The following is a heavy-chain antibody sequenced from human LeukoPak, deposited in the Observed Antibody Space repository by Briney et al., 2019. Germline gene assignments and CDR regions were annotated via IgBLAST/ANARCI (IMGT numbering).Heavy chain of an antibody. Sequence: GASLLLSCAVSGFTFSNYWMHWVRPAPGKGLVWVSRINGDGSSTTYAASLKGRFTISRDNAKNTLYLQMNSLRAEDTAVYYCARTSEGGYFDYWGQGAVVTVSS. CDR3: ARTSEGGYFDY. J-gene: IGHJ4*02. V-gene: IGHV3-74*01. CDR1: GFTFSNYW. CDR2: INGDGSST.